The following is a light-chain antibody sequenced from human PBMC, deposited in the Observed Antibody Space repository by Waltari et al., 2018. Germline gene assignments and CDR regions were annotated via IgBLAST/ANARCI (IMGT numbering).Light chain of an antibody. J-gene: IGKJ4*01. CDR1: QSVSSY. Sequence: EIVLTQAPATLSFSPGERVTLSCRASQSVSSYLAWYQQKPGQAPRLLIYDASNRATGIPARFSGSGSGTDFTLTISSLEPEDFAVYYCQQRSNWGLTFGGGTKVEIK. CDR3: QQRSNWGLT. CDR2: DAS. V-gene: IGKV3-11*01.